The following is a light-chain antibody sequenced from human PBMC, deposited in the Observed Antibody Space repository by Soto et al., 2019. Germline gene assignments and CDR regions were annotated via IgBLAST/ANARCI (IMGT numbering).Light chain of an antibody. V-gene: IGLV2-23*02. J-gene: IGLJ1*01. CDR1: SSDVRSYNL. CDR2: EVS. Sequence: QSALTQPASVSGSPGQSITISCTGTSSDVRSYNLVSWYQQHPGKAPKLMIYEVSKRHSGVSNRFSGSKSGNTASLTISGLQAEDEADYYCCSYAGSSTSLYVFGTGTKLTVL. CDR3: CSYAGSSTSLYV.